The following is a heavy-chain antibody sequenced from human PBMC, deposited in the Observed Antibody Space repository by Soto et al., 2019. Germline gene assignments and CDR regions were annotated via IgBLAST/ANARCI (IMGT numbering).Heavy chain of an antibody. Sequence: QVQLVQSGAEVKKPGASVKVSCKASGYTFTGYYMHWVRQAPGQGLEWMGWINPNSGGTNYAQKLQGWVTMARDTAISTAYMELSRLRSDDTAVYYCARGTGYCSSTSCRLFDYWGQGTLVTVSS. V-gene: IGHV1-2*04. J-gene: IGHJ4*02. CDR1: GYTFTGYY. CDR2: INPNSGGT. D-gene: IGHD2-2*01. CDR3: ARGTGYCSSTSCRLFDY.